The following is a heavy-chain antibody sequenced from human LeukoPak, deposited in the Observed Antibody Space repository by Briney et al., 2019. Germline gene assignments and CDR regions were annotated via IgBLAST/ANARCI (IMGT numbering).Heavy chain of an antibody. Sequence: GESLKISCKGSGYSFTSYWIGWVRQMPGKGLEWMGIIYPGDSDTRYSSSFQGQVTISADKSINTAYLQWSSLKASDTAMYYCARRYYYDSRVYYFDYGAKEPRFTVPS. CDR1: GYSFTSYW. J-gene: IGHJ4*01. CDR2: IYPGDSDT. D-gene: IGHD3-22*01. CDR3: ARRYYYDSRVYYFDY. V-gene: IGHV5-51*01.